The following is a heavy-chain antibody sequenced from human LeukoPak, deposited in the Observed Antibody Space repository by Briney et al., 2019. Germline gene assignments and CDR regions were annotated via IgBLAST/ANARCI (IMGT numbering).Heavy chain of an antibody. CDR2: ISYDGNNK. CDR3: AREAVAGTKFFATDPFDY. Sequence: PGRSLRLSCAASGFTFSSYAMHWVRQAPGKGLEWVAVISYDGNNKFYADSVKGRFTISRDNSKHTLYLQMNSLRAEDTAVYYCAREAVAGTKFFATDPFDYWGQGTPVTVSS. CDR1: GFTFSSYA. J-gene: IGHJ4*02. D-gene: IGHD6-19*01. V-gene: IGHV3-30*04.